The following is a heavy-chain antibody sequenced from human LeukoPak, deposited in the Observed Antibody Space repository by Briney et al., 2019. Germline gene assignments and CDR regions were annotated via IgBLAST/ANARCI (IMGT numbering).Heavy chain of an antibody. Sequence: SQTLSLTCTVSGGSISSGDYYWSWIRQLPGKGLEWIGYIYYSGSTYYNPSLKSRVAISVDTSKNQFSLKLSSVTAADTAVYYCARSMVRGAPLADWGQGTLVTVSS. D-gene: IGHD3-10*01. CDR3: ARSMVRGAPLAD. J-gene: IGHJ4*02. CDR2: IYYSGST. CDR1: GGSISSGDYY. V-gene: IGHV4-30-4*01.